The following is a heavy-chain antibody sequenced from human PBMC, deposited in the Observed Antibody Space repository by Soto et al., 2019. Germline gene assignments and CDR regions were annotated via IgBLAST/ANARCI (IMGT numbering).Heavy chain of an antibody. D-gene: IGHD6-13*01. Sequence: GGSLRLSCAASGFTFSSYSMNWVRQAPGKGLEWVSYISSSSSTIYYADSVKGRFTISRGNAKNSLYLQMNSLRDEDTVVYYCARGVSRVAAAGTSAFDIWGQGTMVTVSS. CDR3: ARGVSRVAAAGTSAFDI. CDR1: GFTFSSYS. J-gene: IGHJ3*02. CDR2: ISSSSSTI. V-gene: IGHV3-48*02.